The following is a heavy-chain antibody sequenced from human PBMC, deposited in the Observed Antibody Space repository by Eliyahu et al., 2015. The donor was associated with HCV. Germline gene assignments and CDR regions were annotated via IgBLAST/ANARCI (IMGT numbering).Heavy chain of an antibody. CDR2: IFSNDEK. J-gene: IGHJ4*02. Sequence: QVTLKESGPVLVKPTETLTLTCTVSGFSLRNTRMGVSWIRQAPGKTLEWLAHIFSNDEKSYSPSLKTRLTISKDTSRGQVVLTMTNMDPVDTATYYCVASGSYFQLIFDYWGQGTLVTVSS. CDR1: GFSLRNTRMG. CDR3: VASGSYFQLIFDY. V-gene: IGHV2-26*01. D-gene: IGHD3-10*01.